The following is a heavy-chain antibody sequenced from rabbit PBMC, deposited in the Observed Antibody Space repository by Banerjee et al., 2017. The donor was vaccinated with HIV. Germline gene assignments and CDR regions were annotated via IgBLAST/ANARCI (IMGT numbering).Heavy chain of an antibody. D-gene: IGHD4-1*01. CDR3: ARGGIVVAGALNL. J-gene: IGHJ4*01. V-gene: IGHV1S45*01. Sequence: QEQLEESGGDLVKPEGSLTLTCTASRFSFSRSPWICWVRQAPGKGLEWIACIYTGSSGSTYYANWAKGRFTISKTSSTTVTLQMTSLTAADTATYFCARGGIVVAGALNLWGPGTLVTVS. CDR2: IYTGSSGST. CDR1: RFSFSRSPW.